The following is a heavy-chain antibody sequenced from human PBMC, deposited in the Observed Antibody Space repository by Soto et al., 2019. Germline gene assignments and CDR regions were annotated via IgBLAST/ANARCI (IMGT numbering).Heavy chain of an antibody. Sequence: LSLTCTVSGGSISSYYWSWIRQPPGKGLEWIGYIYYSGSTNYNPSLKSRVTISVDTSKNQFSLKLSSVTAADTAVYYCARVWAAGPYFDYWGQGTLVTVSS. J-gene: IGHJ4*02. CDR1: GGSISSYY. CDR2: IYYSGST. CDR3: ARVWAAGPYFDY. D-gene: IGHD6-13*01. V-gene: IGHV4-59*01.